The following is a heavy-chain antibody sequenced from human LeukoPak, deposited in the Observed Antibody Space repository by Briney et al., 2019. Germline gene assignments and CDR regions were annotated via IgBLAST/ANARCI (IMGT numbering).Heavy chain of an antibody. CDR2: IYPGDSDT. CDR3: ARRKKYSDYYFDF. Sequence: GESLKISCRSSGYNFNNYWIAWVRQMPGIGLEWMGIIYPGDSDTRYSPSFQGQVTFSADRSISTAHLQWSSLKASDTAMYYCARRKKYSDYYFDFWGQGALVTVSP. J-gene: IGHJ4*02. CDR1: GYNFNNYW. D-gene: IGHD5-12*01. V-gene: IGHV5-51*01.